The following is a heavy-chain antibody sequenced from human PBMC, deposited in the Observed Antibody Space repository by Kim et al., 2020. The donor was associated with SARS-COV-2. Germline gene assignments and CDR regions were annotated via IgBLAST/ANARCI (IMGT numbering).Heavy chain of an antibody. Sequence: SETLSLTCTVSGGSISSYYWSWIRQPPGKGLEWIGYIYYSGSTNYNPSLKSRVTISVDTSKNQFSLKLSSVTAADTAVYYCARVAGRGYCSGGSCYSIIFDYWGQGTLVTLSS. CDR3: ARVAGRGYCSGGSCYSIIFDY. CDR2: IYYSGST. J-gene: IGHJ4*02. V-gene: IGHV4-59*01. CDR1: GGSISSYY. D-gene: IGHD2-15*01.